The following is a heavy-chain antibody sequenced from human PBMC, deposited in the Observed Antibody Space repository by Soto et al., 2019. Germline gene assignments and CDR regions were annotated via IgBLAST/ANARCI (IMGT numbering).Heavy chain of an antibody. Sequence: EVQLVESGGGLVKPGGSLRLSCAASGFTFSSYSMNWVRQAPGKGLEWVSSISSSSSYIYYADSVNGRFTISRDNAKNSLYLQMNSLRAEDTAVYYCARSVRGITIFGVVTAHYYMDVWGKGTTVTVSS. J-gene: IGHJ6*03. CDR1: GFTFSSYS. V-gene: IGHV3-21*01. CDR2: ISSSSSYI. D-gene: IGHD3-3*01. CDR3: ARSVRGITIFGVVTAHYYMDV.